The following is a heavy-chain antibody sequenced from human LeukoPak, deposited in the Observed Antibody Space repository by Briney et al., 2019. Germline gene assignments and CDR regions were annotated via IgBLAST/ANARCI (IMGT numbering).Heavy chain of an antibody. CDR2: IYPGDSDT. CDR3: ARAHTDTRSPYYFGMDV. D-gene: IGHD2-15*01. Sequence: GESLKISCKGSGYRFTNYWIGWVRQIPGKGLEWMGIIYPGDSDTRYSPSFQGQVTFSADKSITTAYLQWSSLKASDTAIYYCARAHTDTRSPYYFGMDVWGQGTTVTVSS. CDR1: GYRFTNYW. V-gene: IGHV5-51*01. J-gene: IGHJ6*02.